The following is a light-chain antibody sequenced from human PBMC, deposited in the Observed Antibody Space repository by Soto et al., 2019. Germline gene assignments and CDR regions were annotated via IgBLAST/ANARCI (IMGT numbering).Light chain of an antibody. V-gene: IGLV4-69*01. CDR2: LNSDGSH. CDR3: QTWGTGIHV. CDR1: SGHSSYA. J-gene: IGLJ1*01. Sequence: QPVLTQSPSASASLGASVKLTCTLSSGHSSYAIAWHQQQPEKGPRYLMKLNSDGSHSRGDGIPDRFSGSSSGAERYLTISSLQSEDDADYYCQTWGTGIHVFGTGTKLTVL.